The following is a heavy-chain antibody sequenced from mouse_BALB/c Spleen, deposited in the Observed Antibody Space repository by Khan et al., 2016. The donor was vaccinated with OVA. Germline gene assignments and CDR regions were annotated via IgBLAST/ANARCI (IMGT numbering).Heavy chain of an antibody. CDR3: ARGDCYGSSSFAY. Sequence: LVKTGASVKISCKASGYSFTGYYMHWVKQSHGKSLEWIEYISCYNGSTTYNQKFKGKATLTVDTSSSTVYMQFNSLTSEDSAVYYCARGDCYGSSSFAYWGQGTLVTVSA. V-gene: IGHV1S34*01. CDR1: GYSFTGYY. D-gene: IGHD1-1*01. J-gene: IGHJ3*01. CDR2: ISCYNGST.